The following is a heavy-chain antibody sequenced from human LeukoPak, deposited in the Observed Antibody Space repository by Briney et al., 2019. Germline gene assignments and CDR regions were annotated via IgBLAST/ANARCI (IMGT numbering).Heavy chain of an antibody. V-gene: IGHV6-1*01. D-gene: IGHD2-2*01. CDR2: TYYRSKWYN. J-gene: IGHJ4*02. CDR1: GDSVSSYSAA. CDR3: ARVKEIVVVPAAGDY. Sequence: SQTLSLTCAISGDSVSSYSAAWNWIRQSPSRGLEWLGRTYYRSKWYNDYAVSVKSRITINPDTSKNQFSLKLSSVAAADTAVYYCARVKEIVVVPAAGDYWGQGTLVTVSS.